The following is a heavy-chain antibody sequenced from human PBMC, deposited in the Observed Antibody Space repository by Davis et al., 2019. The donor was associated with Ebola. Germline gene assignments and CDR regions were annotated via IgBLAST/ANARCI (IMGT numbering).Heavy chain of an antibody. CDR1: GGIFTRFA. V-gene: IGHV1-69*13. CDR3: ARGNYGDYLVLYFYNMDV. Sequence: AASVKVSCKASGGIFTRFAISWVRQAPGQGLEWMAGIIPVFGTRNYAQEFQGRFTITADESTSTAYMELSSLRSEDTAVYYCARGNYGDYLVLYFYNMDVWGQGTTVTVSS. CDR2: IIPVFGTR. D-gene: IGHD4-17*01. J-gene: IGHJ6*02.